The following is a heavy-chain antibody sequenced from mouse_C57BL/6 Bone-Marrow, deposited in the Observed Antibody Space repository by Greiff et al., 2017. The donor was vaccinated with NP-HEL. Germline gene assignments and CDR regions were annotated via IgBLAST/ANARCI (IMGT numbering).Heavy chain of an antibody. D-gene: IGHD1-1*01. CDR2: IDPETGGT. Sequence: QVQLKQSGAELVRPGASVTLSCKASGYTFTDYEMHWVKQTPVHGLEWIGAIDPETGGTAYNQKFKGKAILTADKSSSTAYMELRSLTSEDSAVYYCTRDYGSSYVDYFDDWGQGTTLTVSS. J-gene: IGHJ2*01. V-gene: IGHV1-15*01. CDR3: TRDYGSSYVDYFDD. CDR1: GYTFTDYE.